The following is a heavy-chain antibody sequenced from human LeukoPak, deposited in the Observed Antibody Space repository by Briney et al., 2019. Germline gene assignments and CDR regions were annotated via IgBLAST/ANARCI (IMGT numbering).Heavy chain of an antibody. CDR2: ISYDGSNK. CDR3: ARATLRYFDWLFLGYYGMDV. Sequence: PGGSLRLSCAASGFTFSSYGMHWVRQAPGKGLEWVAVISYDGSNKYYADSVKGRFTISRDKSKNTLYLQMNSLRAEDTAVYYCARATLRYFDWLFLGYYGMDVWGQGTTVTVSS. J-gene: IGHJ6*02. V-gene: IGHV3-30*03. CDR1: GFTFSSYG. D-gene: IGHD3-9*01.